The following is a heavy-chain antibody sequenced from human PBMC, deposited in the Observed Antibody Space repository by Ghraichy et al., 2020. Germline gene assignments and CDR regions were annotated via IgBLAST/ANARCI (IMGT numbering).Heavy chain of an antibody. J-gene: IGHJ6*02. CDR3: AKERDTSGYYSFRGDYYGMDV. D-gene: IGHD3-22*01. CDR1: GFTFSRYG. V-gene: IGHV3-30*18. Sequence: GGSLRLSCAASGFTFSRYGMHWVRQAPGKGLEWVAVTSYDGSNKFYGGSVQGRFTISRDNYKNTLYLQMNYLRPEDTAVYYCAKERDTSGYYSFRGDYYGMDVWGQGTTVTVSS. CDR2: TSYDGSNK.